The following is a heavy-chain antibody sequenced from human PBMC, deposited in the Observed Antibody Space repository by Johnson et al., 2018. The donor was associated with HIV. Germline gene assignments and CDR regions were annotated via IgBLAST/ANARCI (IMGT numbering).Heavy chain of an antibody. CDR2: IWYDGSNK. V-gene: IGHV3-30*19. D-gene: IGHD5-18*01. Sequence: QAQLVESGGGVVQPGRSLRLSCAASGFTFSSYGMHWVRQAPGKGLEWVAVIWYDGSNKYYADSVKGRFTISRDNSKNTLYLQMNSLRAEDTAVYYCARERTYLDTAMVDAFDIWGQGTMVTVSS. CDR1: GFTFSSYG. CDR3: ARERTYLDTAMVDAFDI. J-gene: IGHJ3*02.